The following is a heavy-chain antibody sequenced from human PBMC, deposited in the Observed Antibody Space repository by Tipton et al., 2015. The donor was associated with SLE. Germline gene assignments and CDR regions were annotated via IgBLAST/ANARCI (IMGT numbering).Heavy chain of an antibody. CDR2: TSFDGSDK. CDR3: ARDRPSGGWYFSFYYMDV. Sequence: SLRLSCAASGFTFSSYAMGWVRQAPGKGLEWMAITSFDGSDKYYADSVKGRFTVTRDNSRNTLYLEMNSLRGEDTAVYYCARDRPSGGWYFSFYYMDVWGEGTTVTVSS. CDR1: GFTFSSYA. J-gene: IGHJ6*03. V-gene: IGHV3-30*04. D-gene: IGHD6-19*01.